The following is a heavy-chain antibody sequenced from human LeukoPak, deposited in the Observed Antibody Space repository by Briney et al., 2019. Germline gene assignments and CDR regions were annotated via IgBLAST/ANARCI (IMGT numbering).Heavy chain of an antibody. J-gene: IGHJ5*02. Sequence: PGGSLRLSCAASGFTFSTYAMSWVRQAPGKGLEWVSGISGSGGSKYYADSVKGRFTISRDNSKNTLYLQMNSLRAEDTAVYYCAKGILRRGVWFDPWGQGTLVTVSS. CDR1: GFTFSTYA. CDR3: AKGILRRGVWFDP. CDR2: ISGSGGSK. V-gene: IGHV3-23*01.